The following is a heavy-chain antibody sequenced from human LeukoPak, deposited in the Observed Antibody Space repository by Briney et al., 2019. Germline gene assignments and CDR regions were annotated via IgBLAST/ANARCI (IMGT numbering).Heavy chain of an antibody. Sequence: GGSLRLSCAASGFTFSSYAVTWVRQAPGKGLEWVSVISASGASTYYADSVKGRFTISRDNSKNTLYLQMNSLKAEDTAVYYCAKSRFASFKYYFDYWGQGTLVTVSS. J-gene: IGHJ4*02. CDR2: ISASGAST. CDR1: GFTFSSYA. V-gene: IGHV3-23*01. CDR3: AKSRFASFKYYFDY.